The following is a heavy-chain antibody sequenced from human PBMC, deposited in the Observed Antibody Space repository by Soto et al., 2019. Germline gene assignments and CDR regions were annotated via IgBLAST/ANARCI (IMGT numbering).Heavy chain of an antibody. J-gene: IGHJ6*02. CDR1: GGSISSYY. CDR3: ARDYVEDTIFGAGFDYYGMDV. V-gene: IGHV4-59*01. Sequence: SETLSLTRTVSGGSISSYYWSWIRQPPGKGLEWIGYIYYSGSTNYNPSLKSRVTISVDTSKNQFSLKLSSVTAADTAVYYCARDYVEDTIFGAGFDYYGMDVWGQGTTVTVS. D-gene: IGHD3-3*01. CDR2: IYYSGST.